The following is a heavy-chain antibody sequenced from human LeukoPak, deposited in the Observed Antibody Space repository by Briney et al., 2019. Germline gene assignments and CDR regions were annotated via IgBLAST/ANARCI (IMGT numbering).Heavy chain of an antibody. CDR2: INQDGSEQ. CDR3: ASRFGFRHDY. CDR1: GFAFSSYW. J-gene: IGHJ4*02. D-gene: IGHD3-16*01. Sequence: GGSLRLSCAASGFAFSSYWMSWVRQAPGKGLEWVANINQDGSEQYYVASVKGRFTISRDNAKISLFLQMNSLRAEDTAVYYCASRFGFRHDYWGQGTLVTVSS. V-gene: IGHV3-7*01.